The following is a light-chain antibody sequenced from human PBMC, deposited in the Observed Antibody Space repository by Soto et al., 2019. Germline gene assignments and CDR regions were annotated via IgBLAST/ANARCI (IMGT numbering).Light chain of an antibody. J-gene: IGKJ4*01. CDR1: QSVSSY. CDR2: NAS. Sequence: EIVLTQSPSTLSLSPGERATLSCRASQSVSSYLAWYQQKPGQAPRLLIYNASNRATGIPARFSGSGSGTDFTLNISSLEPEDFAVYYCQQCSHWHQEDPLTFGGGTKVEIK. V-gene: IGKV3-11*01. CDR3: QQCSHWHQEDPLT.